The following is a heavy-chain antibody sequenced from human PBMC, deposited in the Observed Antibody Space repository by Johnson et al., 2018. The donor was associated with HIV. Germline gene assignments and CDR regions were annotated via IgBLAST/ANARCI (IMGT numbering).Heavy chain of an antibody. Sequence: VQLVESGGGVVQRGGSLRVSCAASGFTFSSYGLSWVRQAPGKGLEWVSAISGSGGSTFYADTMKGRFTISRDNSKSTLYLQMNSLRAEDTAVHYCARRGNYLADAFDIWGQGTMVTVSS. V-gene: IGHV3-23*04. CDR3: ARRGNYLADAFDI. D-gene: IGHD1-7*01. CDR1: GFTFSSYG. CDR2: ISGSGGST. J-gene: IGHJ3*02.